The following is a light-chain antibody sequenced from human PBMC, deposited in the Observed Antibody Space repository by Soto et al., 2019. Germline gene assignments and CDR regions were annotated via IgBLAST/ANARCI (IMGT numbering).Light chain of an antibody. J-gene: IGKJ3*01. Sequence: DIPMTQSPSSLSASVGDRVTITCRASQSIRTNLNWYQQKPGKAPSLLIYAASSLQNGVPSRFSGSGSGTDFTLTISSLQPEDSATYYCQQGDGSLRIFTFGPGTRVD. V-gene: IGKV1-39*01. CDR2: AAS. CDR3: QQGDGSLRIFT. CDR1: QSIRTN.